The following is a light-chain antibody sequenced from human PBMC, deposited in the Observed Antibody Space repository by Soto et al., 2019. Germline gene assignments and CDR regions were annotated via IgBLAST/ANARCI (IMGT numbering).Light chain of an antibody. J-gene: IGKJ4*01. V-gene: IGKV3D-7*01. Sequence: PGERVTLSCSASQSVSSSYLTWYQQKPGQAPRLLIYGASTRATGIPARFSGSGSGTDFTLTISSLQPEDFAVYYCQQDYNLLTFGGGTKVDIK. CDR2: GAS. CDR1: QSVSSSY. CDR3: QQDYNLLT.